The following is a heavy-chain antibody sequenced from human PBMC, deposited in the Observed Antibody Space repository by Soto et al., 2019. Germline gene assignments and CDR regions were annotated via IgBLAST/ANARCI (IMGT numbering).Heavy chain of an antibody. CDR1: GYTFSDYY. CDR3: ARLQIEVAGSN. CDR2: INANSGGT. V-gene: IGHV1-2*02. D-gene: IGHD6-19*01. J-gene: IGHJ4*02. Sequence: ASVKVSCKASGYTFSDYYMHWVRQAPGQGLEWMGWINANSGGTTYAQKFQGRVTMTRDTSTSTAYMELSRLSSDDTAIYYCARLQIEVAGSNWGQGTLVNVS.